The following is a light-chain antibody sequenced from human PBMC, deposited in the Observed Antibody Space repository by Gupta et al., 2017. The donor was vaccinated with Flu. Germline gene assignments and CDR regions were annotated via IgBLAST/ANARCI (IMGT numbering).Light chain of an antibody. Sequence: TISCTGSSSNIGAGFDVHWYQQLPGTAPKLLIYANTNRPSGVPDRISGSKSGTSASLAITGLQAEDEADYYCQSYDSSLSGYVFVTGTKVTV. CDR1: SSNIGAGFD. J-gene: IGLJ1*01. CDR3: QSYDSSLSGYV. V-gene: IGLV1-40*01. CDR2: ANT.